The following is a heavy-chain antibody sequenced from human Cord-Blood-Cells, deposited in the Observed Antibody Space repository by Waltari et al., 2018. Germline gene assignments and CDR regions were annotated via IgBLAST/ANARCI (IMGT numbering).Heavy chain of an antibody. V-gene: IGHV3-21*01. Sequence: QLVESGGGLVKPGGSLRLSCAASGFTFSSYSMNWVRQAPGKGLEWVSSISSSSSYIYYADSVKGRFTISRDNAKNSLYLQMNSLRAEDTAVYYCARETDSSGWYYFDYWGQGTLVTVSS. CDR3: ARETDSSGWYYFDY. D-gene: IGHD6-19*01. CDR2: ISSSSSYI. J-gene: IGHJ4*02. CDR1: GFTFSSYS.